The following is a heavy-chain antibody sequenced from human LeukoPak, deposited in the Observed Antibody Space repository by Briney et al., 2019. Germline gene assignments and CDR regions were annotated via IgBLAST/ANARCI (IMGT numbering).Heavy chain of an antibody. D-gene: IGHD3-10*01. CDR2: IDPNTGDT. Sequence: GASVTVSCTASGQSLTGYFIHWVRQAPGQGLEWVGRIDPNTGDTIYAQNFQGRVTVTSDTSISTAYMELSRLTSDDTAVYFCARLGLHGSGTYYFFDYWGQGTLVTVSS. CDR1: GQSLTGYF. CDR3: ARLGLHGSGTYYFFDY. J-gene: IGHJ4*02. V-gene: IGHV1-2*06.